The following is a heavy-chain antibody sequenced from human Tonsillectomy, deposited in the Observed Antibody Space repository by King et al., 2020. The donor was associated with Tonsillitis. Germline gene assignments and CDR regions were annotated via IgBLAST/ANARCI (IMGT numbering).Heavy chain of an antibody. CDR1: GVTFSNYA. V-gene: IGHV1-69*01. CDR2: ISPIFGTT. Sequence: QLVQSGAGVKKPGSSVKLSCKASGVTFSNYATSWVRQAPGQGLEWMGGISPIFGTTNYAQNFQGRVTITADDSKSTPYLELISLRSEDTAVYYCARGGGSSWNYYFDSWGQGTLVTVSS. J-gene: IGHJ4*02. D-gene: IGHD6-13*01. CDR3: ARGGGSSWNYYFDS.